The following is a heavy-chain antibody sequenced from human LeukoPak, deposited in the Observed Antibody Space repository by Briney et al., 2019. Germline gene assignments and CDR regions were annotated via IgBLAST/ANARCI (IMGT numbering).Heavy chain of an antibody. CDR3: ASPLVGPFDS. J-gene: IGHJ4*02. D-gene: IGHD1-26*01. CDR2: IIPIFGTA. V-gene: IGHV1-69*05. Sequence: GASVKVSCKASGDTFSSYAISWVRQAPGQGLEWMGRIIPIFGTANYAQKFQGRVTITTDESTSTAYMELSSLRSEDTAVYYCASPLVGPFDSWGQGTLVTVSS. CDR1: GDTFSSYA.